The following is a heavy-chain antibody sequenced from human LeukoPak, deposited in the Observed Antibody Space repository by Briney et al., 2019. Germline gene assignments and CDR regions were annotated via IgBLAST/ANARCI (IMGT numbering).Heavy chain of an antibody. D-gene: IGHD4-17*01. V-gene: IGHV4-38-2*02. J-gene: IGHJ4*02. CDR2: IYHSGNT. CDR3: ARAGYGDSDFDY. CDR1: GGSISSYY. Sequence: TSETLSLTCTVSGGSISSYYWSWIRQPPGKGLEWIGSIYHSGNTYYNPSLKSRVTISVDTSKNQFSLKLNSVTAADTAVYYCARAGYGDSDFDYWGQGTLVTVSS.